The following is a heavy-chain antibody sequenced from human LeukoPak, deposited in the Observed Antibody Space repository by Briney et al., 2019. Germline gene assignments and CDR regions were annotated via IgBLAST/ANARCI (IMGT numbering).Heavy chain of an antibody. CDR2: IYYNGDT. J-gene: IGHJ4*02. D-gene: IGHD5-18*01. CDR1: GGSVSNSLYY. CDR3: ARVLRAASWRSYDY. V-gene: IGHV4-61*01. Sequence: SETLSLTCTVSGGSVSNSLYYWSWIRQPPGKGLEWIGYIYYNGDTNYNPSLKSRVIISIDTSSNQFSLRLNSMTAADTDVYYCARVLRAASWRSYDYWGQGSLVTDSS.